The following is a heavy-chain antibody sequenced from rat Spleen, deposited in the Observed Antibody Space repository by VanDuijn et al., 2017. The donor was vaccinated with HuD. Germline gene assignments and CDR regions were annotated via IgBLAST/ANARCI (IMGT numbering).Heavy chain of an antibody. CDR3: ARHAYRYNSNWFAY. Sequence: EVQLVESGGGLVQPGRSMKLSCAASGFTFSSFPMAWVRQAPTKGLEWVATISYDGSRTYYRDSVKGRFTISRYNAKSTLYLQMDSLRSEDTATYYCARHAYRYNSNWFAYWGQGTLVTVSS. V-gene: IGHV5-46*01. CDR2: ISYDGSRT. CDR1: GFTFSSFP. D-gene: IGHD1-5*01. J-gene: IGHJ3*01.